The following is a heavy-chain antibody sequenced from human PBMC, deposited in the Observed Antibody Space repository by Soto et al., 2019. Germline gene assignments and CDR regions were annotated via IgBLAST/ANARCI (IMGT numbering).Heavy chain of an antibody. J-gene: IGHJ6*02. CDR1: GGTFSSYA. V-gene: IGHV1-69*01. D-gene: IGHD2-15*01. Sequence: QVQLVQSGAEVKKPGSSVKVSCKASGGTFSSYAISWVRQAPGQGLEWMGGIIPIFGTANYAQKFQGRVTITADESTSTAYMELSSLRSEDTAVYYCARGAGYCSGGSCYLRPPGSSGYYDYYYGMDVWGQGTTVTVSS. CDR2: IIPIFGTA. CDR3: ARGAGYCSGGSCYLRPPGSSGYYDYYYGMDV.